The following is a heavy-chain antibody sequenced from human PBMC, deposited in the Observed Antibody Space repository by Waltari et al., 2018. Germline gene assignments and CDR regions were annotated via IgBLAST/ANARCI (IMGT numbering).Heavy chain of an antibody. J-gene: IGHJ3*02. CDR1: GFTFSSYS. Sequence: EVQLVESGGGLVQPGGSLRLSCAASGFTFSSYSMNWVRQAPGKGLEWVSYISSSSSTIYYADSVKGRFTISRDNAKNSLYLQMNSLRAEDTAVYYCARETAAGTGDAFDIWGQGTMVTVS. CDR2: ISSSSSTI. D-gene: IGHD6-13*01. CDR3: ARETAAGTGDAFDI. V-gene: IGHV3-48*04.